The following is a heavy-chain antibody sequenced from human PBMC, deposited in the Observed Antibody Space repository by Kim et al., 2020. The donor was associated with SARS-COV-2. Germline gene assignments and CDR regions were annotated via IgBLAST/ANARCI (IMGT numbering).Heavy chain of an antibody. D-gene: IGHD2-15*01. CDR3: ARDFAGSWTIDY. CDR2: INPSGGST. CDR1: GYTFTNNH. V-gene: IGHV1-46*01. J-gene: IGHJ4*02. Sequence: ASVKVSCKASGYTFTNNHMHWVRQAPGQGLEWMGIINPSGGSTAYAQKFQGRVTMTRDTSTTTDYMELSSLTSEDTAVYYCARDFAGSWTIDYCGQGTLV.